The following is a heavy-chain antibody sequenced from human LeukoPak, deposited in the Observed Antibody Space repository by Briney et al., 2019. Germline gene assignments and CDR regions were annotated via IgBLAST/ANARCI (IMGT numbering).Heavy chain of an antibody. J-gene: IGHJ6*02. D-gene: IGHD1-26*01. CDR1: GYTFTSYG. CDR3: ARAVESGSYYYYYGMDV. Sequence: GASVKVSCKASGYTFTSYGISWVRQAPGQGLEWMGWISAYNGNTNYAQKLQGGVTMTTDASTSTAYMELRSLRSDDTAVYYCARAVESGSYYYYYGMDVWGQGTTVTVSS. CDR2: ISAYNGNT. V-gene: IGHV1-18*01.